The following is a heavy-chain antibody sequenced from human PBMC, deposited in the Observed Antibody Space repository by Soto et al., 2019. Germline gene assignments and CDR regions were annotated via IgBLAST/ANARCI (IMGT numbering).Heavy chain of an antibody. V-gene: IGHV3-49*04. J-gene: IGHJ4*02. Sequence: GGSLRLSCTASGFTFGDYAMSWVRQAPGKGLEWVGFIRSKAYGGTTEYAASVKGRFTISRDDSQSIAYLQMNSLKTEDTAVYYCTRQRDRRDGYNHSLGYWGQGTLVTVSS. CDR2: IRSKAYGGTT. CDR1: GFTFGDYA. D-gene: IGHD5-12*01. CDR3: TRQRDRRDGYNHSLGY.